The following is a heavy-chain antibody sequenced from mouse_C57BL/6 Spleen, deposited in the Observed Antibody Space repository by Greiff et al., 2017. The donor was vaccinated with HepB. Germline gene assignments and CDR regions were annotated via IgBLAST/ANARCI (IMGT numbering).Heavy chain of an antibody. J-gene: IGHJ3*01. D-gene: IGHD3-2*02. CDR1: GYTFTSYW. CDR2: IHPNSGST. Sequence: VQLQQPGAELVKPGASVKLSCKASGYTFTSYWMHWVKQRPGQGLEWIGMIHPNSGSTNYNEKFKSKATLTVDKSSSTAYMQLSSLTSEDSAVYYCAITAQATAAWFAYWGQGILVTVSA. CDR3: AITAQATAAWFAY. V-gene: IGHV1-64*01.